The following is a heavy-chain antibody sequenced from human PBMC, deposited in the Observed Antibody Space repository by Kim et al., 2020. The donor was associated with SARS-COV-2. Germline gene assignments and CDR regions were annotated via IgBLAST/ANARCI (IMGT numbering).Heavy chain of an antibody. Sequence: GGSLRLSCAASGFTFSSYGMHWVRQAPGKGLEWVAVISYDGSNKYYADSVKGRFTISRDNSKNTLYLQMNSLRAEDTAVYYCAKVKVHMARVCSYYWGLGTLVTVPS. CDR1: GFTFSSYG. J-gene: IGHJ4*02. D-gene: IGHD3-10*01. CDR3: AKVKVHMARVCSYY. CDR2: ISYDGSNK. V-gene: IGHV3-30*18.